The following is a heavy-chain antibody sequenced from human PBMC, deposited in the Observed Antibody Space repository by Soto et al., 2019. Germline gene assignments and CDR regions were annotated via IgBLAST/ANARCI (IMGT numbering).Heavy chain of an antibody. V-gene: IGHV1-18*01. Sequence: QVPLVQSGAEVKKPGAPVRVSCKASGDGFSNYGFSWVRQAPGQGLEWMGWISAYDGQTNYTKKFQGRVTMTTDTPSSTVNMELRSLRSDDTAVYYCARVWYYDSSGYYAFDYWGLGTLVTGS. CDR2: ISAYDGQT. J-gene: IGHJ4*02. CDR1: GDGFSNYG. D-gene: IGHD3-22*01. CDR3: ARVWYYDSSGYYAFDY.